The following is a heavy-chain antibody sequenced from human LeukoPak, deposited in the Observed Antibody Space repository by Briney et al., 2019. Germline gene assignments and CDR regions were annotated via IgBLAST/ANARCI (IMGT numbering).Heavy chain of an antibody. Sequence: GGSLRLSCTTSGFTFSHCGMHWVRQTPGKGLEWVAVIWNDGNTKYYADSVKGRFTVSRDNSKNTVYLQMSSLRAEDTAVYFCARDQVTYGDYWGQGILVTVSS. V-gene: IGHV3-33*01. D-gene: IGHD5-18*01. CDR1: GFTFSHCG. CDR2: IWNDGNTK. CDR3: ARDQVTYGDY. J-gene: IGHJ4*02.